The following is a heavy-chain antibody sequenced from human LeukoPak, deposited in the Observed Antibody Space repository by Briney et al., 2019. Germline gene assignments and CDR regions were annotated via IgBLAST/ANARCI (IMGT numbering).Heavy chain of an antibody. D-gene: IGHD3-10*01. CDR3: AIPTHYYGSGSRSAYFDY. V-gene: IGHV5-51*01. J-gene: IGHJ4*02. CDR1: GYNFISFW. CDR2: IYPSDSDT. Sequence: GESLKISCKGAGYNFISFWIAWVRQMPGKGLEWMGIIYPSDSDTRYSPSFHGQVTISADMSTSTAYLQWSSLKASDSAMYYCAIPTHYYGSGSRSAYFDYWGQGTLVTVSS.